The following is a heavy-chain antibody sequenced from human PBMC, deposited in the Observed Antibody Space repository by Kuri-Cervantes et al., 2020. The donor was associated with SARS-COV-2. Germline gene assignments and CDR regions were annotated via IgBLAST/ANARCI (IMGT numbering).Heavy chain of an antibody. V-gene: IGHV3-30*18. J-gene: IGHJ4*02. D-gene: IGHD7-27*01. Sequence: GGSLRLSCAASGFKFSRTDMHWVRQAPGKGLEWVAFISYGGNNKKCIASGKGRFTISRDNSQNKLYLQMRSLRPEDTSVYYCAKDSRNWGVLDYWGQGTLVTVSS. CDR1: GFKFSRTD. CDR3: AKDSRNWGVLDY. CDR2: ISYGGNNK.